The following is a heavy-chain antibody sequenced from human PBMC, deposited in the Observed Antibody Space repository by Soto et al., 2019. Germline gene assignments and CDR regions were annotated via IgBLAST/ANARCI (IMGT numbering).Heavy chain of an antibody. Sequence: PSETLSLTCAVSGGSISSGGYSWIWIRQPPGKGLEWIGYIYHSGSTYYSPSLKSRVTISVDRSKNQFSLALTSVTAADTAMYYCARGSTTEKVDSWGQGILVTVS. CDR1: GGSISSGGYS. CDR3: ARGSTTEKVDS. J-gene: IGHJ4*02. V-gene: IGHV4-30-2*01. CDR2: IYHSGST.